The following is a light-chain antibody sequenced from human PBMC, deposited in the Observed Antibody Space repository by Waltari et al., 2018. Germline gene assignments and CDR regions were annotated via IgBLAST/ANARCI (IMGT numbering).Light chain of an antibody. V-gene: IGKV3-11*01. Sequence: EIVLTQSPATLSLSVGERATLSGRASQSVNSHLAWYQQTPGQAPRLLTYDASTRATVSPSGFSGSGSGTDFTLTISVLQPGDFAVYYCQQRGNLPPWTFGQGTKVEVK. CDR3: QQRGNLPPWT. J-gene: IGKJ1*01. CDR1: QSVNSH. CDR2: DAS.